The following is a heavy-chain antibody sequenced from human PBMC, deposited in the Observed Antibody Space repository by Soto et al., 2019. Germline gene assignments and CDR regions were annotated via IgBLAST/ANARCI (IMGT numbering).Heavy chain of an antibody. CDR1: GGPISSYY. CDR2: IYYSGST. J-gene: IGHJ5*02. V-gene: IGHV4-59*01. Sequence: SETLSLTCTVSGGPISSYYWSWIRQPPGKGLEWIGYIYYSGSTNYNPSLKSRVTISVDTSKNQFSLKLSSVTAADTAVYYCAGGYSYDNWFDPWGQGTLVTVSS. D-gene: IGHD5-18*01. CDR3: AGGYSYDNWFDP.